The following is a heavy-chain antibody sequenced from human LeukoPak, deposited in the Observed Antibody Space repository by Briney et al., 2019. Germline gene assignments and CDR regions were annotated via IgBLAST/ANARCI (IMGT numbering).Heavy chain of an antibody. Sequence: LAGGSLRLSCVASGFTFSSYWMHWVRQDPRKGLVWVSRINGDGRNINYADSVRGRFTISRDNAKNTLYLQMNTLRVEDTAVYYCTRDLMDYDVSTGLHHYYMDVWGQGTRVTVSS. D-gene: IGHD3-9*01. J-gene: IGHJ6*02. CDR2: INGDGRNI. CDR1: GFTFSSYW. CDR3: TRDLMDYDVSTGLHHYYMDV. V-gene: IGHV3-74*01.